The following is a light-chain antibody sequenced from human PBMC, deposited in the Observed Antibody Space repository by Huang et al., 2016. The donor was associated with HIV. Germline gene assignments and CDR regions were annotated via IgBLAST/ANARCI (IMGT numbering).Light chain of an antibody. CDR2: AAS. J-gene: IGKJ1*01. CDR3: QQYYSYRT. V-gene: IGKV1-8*01. Sequence: AIRMTQSPSSLSASTGDRVNITCRASQDSNNFLAWYEQKPGKAPNLLIYAASILETGVPSRFSGSGSGTEFNLSISGLQSEDFATYYCQQYYSYRTFGQGTQVEIK. CDR1: QDSNNF.